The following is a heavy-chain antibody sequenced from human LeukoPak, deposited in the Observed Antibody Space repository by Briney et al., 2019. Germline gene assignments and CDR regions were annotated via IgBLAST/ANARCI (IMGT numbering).Heavy chain of an antibody. D-gene: IGHD3-10*01. CDR3: ASVRRGFGESSKYYSYYYMDV. Sequence: SETLSLTCTVSSGSISTSNYYWGWVRQPPGKGLEWIGNIYYSGSTYCNPSLKSRVTISVDTSKNQFSLKLSAVTAADTAVYYCASVRRGFGESSKYYSYYYMDVWGNGTTVTISS. V-gene: IGHV4-39*01. CDR1: SGSISTSNYY. J-gene: IGHJ6*03. CDR2: IYYSGST.